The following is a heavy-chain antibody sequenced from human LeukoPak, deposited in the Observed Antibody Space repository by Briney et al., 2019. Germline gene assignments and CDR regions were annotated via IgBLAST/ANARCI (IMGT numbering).Heavy chain of an antibody. Sequence: SETLSLTCTVSGGSISSSSYYRGWIRQPPGKGLEWIGSIYYSGSTYYNPSLKSRVTISVDTSKNQFSLKLSSVTAADTAVYYCARHRYSGSQSFDYWGQGTLVTVSS. J-gene: IGHJ4*02. CDR3: ARHRYSGSQSFDY. CDR1: GGSISSSSYY. D-gene: IGHD1-26*01. CDR2: IYYSGST. V-gene: IGHV4-39*01.